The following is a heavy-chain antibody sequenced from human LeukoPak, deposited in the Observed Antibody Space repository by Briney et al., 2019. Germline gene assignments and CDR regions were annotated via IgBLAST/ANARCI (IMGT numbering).Heavy chain of an antibody. V-gene: IGHV1-2*02. J-gene: IGHJ4*02. CDR3: ARVDDFWSDYPIDY. CDR1: GYTFTGYY. CDR2: INPNSGGT. D-gene: IGHD3-3*01. Sequence: ASVKVSCKASGYTFTGYYMHWVRQAPGQGLEWMGWINPNSGGTNYAQKFKGRVTRTRDTSISTAYMELSRLRSDDTAVYYCARVDDFWSDYPIDYWGQGTLVTVSS.